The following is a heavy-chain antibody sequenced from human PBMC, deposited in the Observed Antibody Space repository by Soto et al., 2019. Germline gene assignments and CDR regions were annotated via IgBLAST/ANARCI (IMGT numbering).Heavy chain of an antibody. CDR3: ARDSLLRYFDWPRGHLDAFDI. V-gene: IGHV4-4*07. J-gene: IGHJ3*02. Sequence: QVQLQESGPGLVKPSETLSLTCTVSGGSISSYYWSWIRQPAGKGLEWIGRIYTSGSTNYNPSLKSRVTISVDTSKNQFSLKLRSVTAADTAVYYCARDSLLRYFDWPRGHLDAFDIWGQGTMVTVSS. CDR2: IYTSGST. D-gene: IGHD3-9*01. CDR1: GGSISSYY.